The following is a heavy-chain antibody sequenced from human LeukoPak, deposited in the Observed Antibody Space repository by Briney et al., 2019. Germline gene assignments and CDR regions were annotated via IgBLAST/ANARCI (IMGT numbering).Heavy chain of an antibody. D-gene: IGHD2-21*02. J-gene: IGHJ1*01. CDR2: ISSSSSI. CDR1: GFTFSSYS. CDR3: ARAYCGGDCYSHFQH. V-gene: IGHV3-21*05. Sequence: GGSLRLSCAASGFTFSSYSMNWVRQAPGKGLEWVSYISSSSSIYYADFVKGRFTISRDNAKNSLYLQMNSLRAEDTAVYYCARAYCGGDCYSHFQHWGRGTLVTVSS.